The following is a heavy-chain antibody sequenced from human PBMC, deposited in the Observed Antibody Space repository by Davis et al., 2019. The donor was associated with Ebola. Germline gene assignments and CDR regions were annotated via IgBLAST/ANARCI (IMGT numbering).Heavy chain of an antibody. CDR3: ATASSDYHYYYAMDV. CDR1: GGTFSSYT. Sequence: AASAKVSCKASGGTFSSYTVSWVRHAPGQGLVWMGGIIYIFGAPNYAQKFQGRVTITADKSTSTAYLELSSLRSEDTAVYYCATASSDYHYYYAMDVWGQGTTVTVSS. CDR2: IIYIFGAP. D-gene: IGHD3-22*01. J-gene: IGHJ6*02. V-gene: IGHV1-69*06.